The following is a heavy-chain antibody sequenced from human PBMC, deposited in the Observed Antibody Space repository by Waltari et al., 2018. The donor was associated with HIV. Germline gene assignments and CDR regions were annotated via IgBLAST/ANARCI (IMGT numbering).Heavy chain of an antibody. J-gene: IGHJ4*02. D-gene: IGHD3-22*01. CDR1: GDSIGSSSYY. Sequence: QLQLQESGPGLVKPSETLYLTCTVPGDSIGSSSYYWGWIRQTPGKGLEWIGSIYYSGTTYYTPPRKSRVTLSVYTSKNPFDLNLSSVTAADTALYYCASSGVDSIGYYGYCDYGGQGTVATVSS. CDR2: IYYSGTT. CDR3: ASSGVDSIGYYGYCDY. V-gene: IGHV4-39*01.